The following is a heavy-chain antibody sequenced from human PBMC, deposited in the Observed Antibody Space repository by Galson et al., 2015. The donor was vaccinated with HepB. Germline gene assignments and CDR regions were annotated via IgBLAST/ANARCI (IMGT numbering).Heavy chain of an antibody. Sequence: SLRLSCAASGFSFSSYSMNWVRQAPGKGLEWISYISSNGFAVDYADSVKGRFTISRDNSKNTLYLQMNSLRAEDTAVYYCAKFEEDDYVWGSYHYYYYYYGMDVWGQGTTVTVSS. J-gene: IGHJ6*02. D-gene: IGHD3-16*01. CDR2: ISSNGFAV. CDR1: GFSFSSYS. V-gene: IGHV3-48*01. CDR3: AKFEEDDYVWGSYHYYYYYYGMDV.